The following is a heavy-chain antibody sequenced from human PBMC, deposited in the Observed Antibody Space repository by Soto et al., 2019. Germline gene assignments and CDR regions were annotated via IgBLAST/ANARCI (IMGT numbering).Heavy chain of an antibody. CDR2: ISSSSSYT. D-gene: IGHD5-18*01. V-gene: IGHV3-11*06. CDR3: ETREEAMVQDSYGMDV. CDR1: GFTFSDYY. J-gene: IGHJ6*02. Sequence: GGSLRLSCAASGFTFSDYYMSWIRQAPGKGLEWVSYISSSSSYTNYADSVKGRFTISRDNAKNSLYLQMNSLRAEDTAVYYCETREEAMVQDSYGMDVWGQGTTVTVSS.